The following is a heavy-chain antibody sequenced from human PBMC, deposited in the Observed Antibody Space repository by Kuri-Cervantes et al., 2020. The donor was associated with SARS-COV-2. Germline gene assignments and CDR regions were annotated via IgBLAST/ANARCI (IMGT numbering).Heavy chain of an antibody. D-gene: IGHD4-17*01. CDR2: ISSSSSTI. CDR1: GFTFSSYS. Sequence: GESLKISCAASGFTFSSYSMNWVRQAPGKGLEWVSYISSSSSTIYYADSVKGRFTISRDNAKNSLYLRMNSLRDEDTAVYYCASWRNFDYGDYANYYYYGMDVWGQGTTVTVSS. J-gene: IGHJ6*02. V-gene: IGHV3-48*02. CDR3: ASWRNFDYGDYANYYYYGMDV.